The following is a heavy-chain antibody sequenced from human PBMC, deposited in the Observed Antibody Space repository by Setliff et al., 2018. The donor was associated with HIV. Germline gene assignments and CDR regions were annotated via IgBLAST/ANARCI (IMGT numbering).Heavy chain of an antibody. Sequence: GASVKVSCQASGYTFSTYGINWIRQAPGQGLEWMGWLSTFNGQTNYAQKFRGRVTMTTETSTSTTYMELKSLRSDDTAVYYCARVKELERLDAFDIWGQGTMVTVSS. J-gene: IGHJ3*02. CDR3: ARVKELERLDAFDI. D-gene: IGHD1-1*01. CDR2: LSTFNGQT. V-gene: IGHV1-18*01. CDR1: GYTFSTYG.